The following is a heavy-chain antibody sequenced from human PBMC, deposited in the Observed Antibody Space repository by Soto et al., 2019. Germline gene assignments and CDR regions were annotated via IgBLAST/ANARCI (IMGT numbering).Heavy chain of an antibody. D-gene: IGHD2-15*01. V-gene: IGHV3-23*01. J-gene: IGHJ4*02. CDR2: ISAHDGST. Sequence: GGSLRLSCVGSGFSFRTYAMNWVRQSPGKGLEWVSGISAHDGSTLYADSVRGRFTISRDNSKNTVYLQMNSLRADDTVMFYFATRHLSYCSGGTCNPFDFWGQGTLVTVSS. CDR3: ATRHLSYCSGGTCNPFDF. CDR1: GFSFRTYA.